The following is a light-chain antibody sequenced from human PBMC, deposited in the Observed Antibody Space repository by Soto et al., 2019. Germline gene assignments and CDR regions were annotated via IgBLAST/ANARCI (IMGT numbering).Light chain of an antibody. Sequence: QAVVTQEPSLTVSPGGTVTVTCASSTGAITSGHYPNWFQQKPGQAPRALIYSTSIKHSWTPARFSGSLLGGKAALTLSGVQPEDEAEYYCLLYLGGTHVFGTGTKVTVL. CDR3: LLYLGGTHV. V-gene: IGLV7-43*01. CDR2: STS. CDR1: TGAITSGHY. J-gene: IGLJ1*01.